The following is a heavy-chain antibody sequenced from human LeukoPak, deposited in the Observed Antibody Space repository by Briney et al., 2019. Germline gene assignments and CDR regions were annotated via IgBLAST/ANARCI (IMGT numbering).Heavy chain of an antibody. V-gene: IGHV3-30-3*01. CDR1: GFTFSSYA. Sequence: GRSLRLSCAASGFTFSSYAMHWVRQALGKGLEWVAVISYDGSNKYYADSVKGRFTISRNNSKNTLYLQMNSLRAEDTAVYYCARGALWFGKSLDYWGQGTLVTVSS. J-gene: IGHJ4*02. D-gene: IGHD3-10*01. CDR3: ARGALWFGKSLDY. CDR2: ISYDGSNK.